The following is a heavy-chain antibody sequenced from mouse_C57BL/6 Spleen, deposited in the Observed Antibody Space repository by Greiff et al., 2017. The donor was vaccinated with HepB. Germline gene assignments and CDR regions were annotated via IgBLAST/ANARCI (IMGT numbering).Heavy chain of an antibody. V-gene: IGHV1-9*01. CDR2: ILPGSGST. D-gene: IGHD2-4*01. Sequence: QVQLQQSGAELMKPGASVKLSCKATGYTFPGYWIEWVKQRPGHGLEWIGAILPGSGSTNYNEKFKGKATFTADTSSNAAYMQLSSLTTEDSAIYYCARGEYDYDWYFDVWGTGTTVTVSS. J-gene: IGHJ1*03. CDR3: ARGEYDYDWYFDV. CDR1: GYTFPGYW.